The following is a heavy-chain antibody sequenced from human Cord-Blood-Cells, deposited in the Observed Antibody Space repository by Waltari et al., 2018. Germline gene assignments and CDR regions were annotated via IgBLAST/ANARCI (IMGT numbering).Heavy chain of an antibody. Sequence: EVQLVESGGGLVKPGGSLRLSCAASGFTFSSSRMNWVRPAPGKGLEWVSSISSSRSYIYYADSVKGRFTISRDNAKNSLYLQMNSLRAEDTAVYYCARDGTPGEWELLKWFDPWGQGTLVTVSS. V-gene: IGHV3-21*01. J-gene: IGHJ5*02. D-gene: IGHD1-26*01. CDR3: ARDGTPGEWELLKWFDP. CDR1: GFTFSSSR. CDR2: ISSSRSYI.